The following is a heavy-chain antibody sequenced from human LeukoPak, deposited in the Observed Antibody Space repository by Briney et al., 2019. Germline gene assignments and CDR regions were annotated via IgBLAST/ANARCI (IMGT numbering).Heavy chain of an antibody. V-gene: IGHV1-2*02. CDR1: GYTFTCYY. CDR2: INPNSGGT. D-gene: IGHD5-12*01. CDR3: ARGIHLTPQWTLVATQSNNWFDP. Sequence: GASVKVSCKASGYTFTCYYMHWVRQAPGQGLEWMGWINPNSGGTNYAQKFQGRVTMTRDTSISTAYMELSRLRSDDTAVYYCARGIHLTPQWTLVATQSNNWFDPWGQGTLVTVSS. J-gene: IGHJ5*02.